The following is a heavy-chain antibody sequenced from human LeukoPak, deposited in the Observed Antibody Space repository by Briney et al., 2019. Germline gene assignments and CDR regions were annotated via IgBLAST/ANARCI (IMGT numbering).Heavy chain of an antibody. J-gene: IGHJ4*02. D-gene: IGHD3-10*01. CDR2: ISITEGT. CDR1: GGSVNTYY. Sequence: SETLSLTCSVSGGSVNTYYWSWIRQSAGKGLEWIGRISITEGTNYNPSLKSRVTISVDTSKNQFSLKLSSVTAADTAVYYCASRGNYYGSGSYDHWGQGTLVTVSS. CDR3: ASRGNYYGSGSYDH. V-gene: IGHV4-4*07.